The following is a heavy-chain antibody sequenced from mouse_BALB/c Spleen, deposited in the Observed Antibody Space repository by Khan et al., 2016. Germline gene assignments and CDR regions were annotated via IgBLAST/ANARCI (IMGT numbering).Heavy chain of an antibody. D-gene: IGHD2-5*01. Sequence: VQLQQSGAELVRPGALVKLSCKASGFNIKDYYIHWVKQRPEQGLEWIGWIDPENGNTIYDPKFQAKATITADTSSNTAYLQLSSLTSEDTAVYYCARSNYEYDYVMDYWGQGTSVTVSS. CDR3: ARSNYEYDYVMDY. V-gene: IGHV14-1*02. CDR1: GFNIKDYY. CDR2: IDPENGNT. J-gene: IGHJ4*01.